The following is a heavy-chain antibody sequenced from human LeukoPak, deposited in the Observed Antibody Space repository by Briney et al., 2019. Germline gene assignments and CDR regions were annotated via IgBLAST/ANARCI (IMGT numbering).Heavy chain of an antibody. J-gene: IGHJ5*02. V-gene: IGHV5-51*01. CDR3: ARGFWRGTNWFDP. CDR2: IYPGYSDT. D-gene: IGHD3-3*01. Sequence: GESLKISCKGSGYSFASYWIGWVRQMPGKGLEWMGIIYPGYSDTRYSPSFQSQVTISADKSISTADLQWISVRDTDTAVYYSARGFWRGTNWFDPWGQGTLVTVSS. CDR1: GYSFASYW.